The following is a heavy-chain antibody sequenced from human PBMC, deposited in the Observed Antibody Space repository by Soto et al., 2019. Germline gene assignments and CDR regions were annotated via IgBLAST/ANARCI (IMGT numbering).Heavy chain of an antibody. CDR3: TRGWGSDL. Sequence: EVQLLESGGGLVQPGGSLRLSCAASGFSFSSQAMTWVRQAPGKGLEWVSVMSGSGASTSYADSVKGRFTISRDTSKNILFLQMNSLRDEDTAIYYCTRGWGSDLWGRGTLVTVSS. CDR1: GFSFSSQA. V-gene: IGHV3-23*01. D-gene: IGHD3-16*01. CDR2: MSGSGAST. J-gene: IGHJ2*01.